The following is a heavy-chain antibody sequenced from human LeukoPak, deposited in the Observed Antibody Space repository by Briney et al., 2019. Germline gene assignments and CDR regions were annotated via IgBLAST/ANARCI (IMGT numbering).Heavy chain of an antibody. CDR1: GYTFTSYG. J-gene: IGHJ5*02. CDR3: ARGGGPYQLLLGDWFDP. V-gene: IGHV1-18*01. CDR2: ISAYNGKT. Sequence: ASVKVSCKASGYTFTSYGISWVRQAPGQGLEWMGWISAYNGKTNYAQKFQGRVTMTTDTSTSTAYMELRSLRSDDTAVYYCARGGGPYQLLLGDWFDPWGKGTLVTVSS. D-gene: IGHD2-2*01.